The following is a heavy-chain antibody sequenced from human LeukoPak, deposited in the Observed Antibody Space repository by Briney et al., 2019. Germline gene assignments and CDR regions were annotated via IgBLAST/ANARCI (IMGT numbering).Heavy chain of an antibody. J-gene: IGHJ6*03. CDR3: ARHGYCSSTSCYTPGLYYYYYMDV. D-gene: IGHD2-2*02. Sequence: SQTLSLTCTVSGGSISSGGYYWSWIRQHPGKGLEWIGYIYYSGSTYYNPSLKSRVTISVDTSKNQFSLKLSSVTAADTAVYYCARHGYCSSTSCYTPGLYYYYYMDVWGKGTTVTVSS. V-gene: IGHV4-31*03. CDR1: GGSISSGGYY. CDR2: IYYSGST.